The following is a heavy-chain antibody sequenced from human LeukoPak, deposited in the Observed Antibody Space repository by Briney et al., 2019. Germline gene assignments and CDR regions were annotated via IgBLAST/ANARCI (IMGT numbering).Heavy chain of an antibody. V-gene: IGHV4-39*01. J-gene: IGHJ4*02. CDR2: VSYSGST. Sequence: SETLSLTCTVPGDSISISSDYWGWIRQPPGKGLEWIGSVSYSGSTYYNPSLKSRVTISVDTSKNQFSLKLSSVAAADTAVYYCARQKRWDGYTLDSWGQGTLVTVSS. D-gene: IGHD5-24*01. CDR3: ARQKRWDGYTLDS. CDR1: GDSISISSDY.